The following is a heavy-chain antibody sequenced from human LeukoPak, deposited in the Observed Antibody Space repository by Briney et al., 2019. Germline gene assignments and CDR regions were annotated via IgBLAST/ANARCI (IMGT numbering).Heavy chain of an antibody. CDR1: GFTFSSYS. D-gene: IGHD2-2*01. CDR3: ARDNCSSTSCYGGNWFDL. J-gene: IGHJ5*02. CDR2: ISSSSSYI. V-gene: IGHV3-21*01. Sequence: GGSLRLSCAASGFTFSSYSMNWVRQAPGKGLEWVSSISSSSSYIYYADSVKGRFTISRDNAKNSLYLQMNSLRAEDTAVYYCARDNCSSTSCYGGNWFDLWGQGTLVTVSS.